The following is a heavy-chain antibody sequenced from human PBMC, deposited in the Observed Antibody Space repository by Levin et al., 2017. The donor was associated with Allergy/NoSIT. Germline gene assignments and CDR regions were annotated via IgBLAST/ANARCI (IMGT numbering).Heavy chain of an antibody. CDR3: ARDLSPMTTVTNNWFDP. CDR1: GYTFTSYY. J-gene: IGHJ5*02. CDR2: INPSGGST. V-gene: IGHV1-46*01. D-gene: IGHD4-17*01. Sequence: GASVKVSCKASGYTFTSYYMHWVRQAPGQGLEWMGIINPSGGSTSYAQKFQGRVTMTRDTSTSTVYMELSSLRSEDTAVYYCARDLSPMTTVTNNWFDPWGQGTLVTVSS.